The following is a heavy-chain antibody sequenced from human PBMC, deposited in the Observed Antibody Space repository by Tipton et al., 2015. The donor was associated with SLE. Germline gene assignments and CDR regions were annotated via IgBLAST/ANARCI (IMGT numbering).Heavy chain of an antibody. J-gene: IGHJ4*02. CDR3: ARDHSIVATI. D-gene: IGHD5-12*01. CDR2: IYTSGST. Sequence: GLVKPSETLSLTCAVSGYSISSGYYWSWIRQPAGKGLEWIGHIYTSGSTNYNPSLKSRVTISVDTSKNQFSLKLSSVTAADTAVYYCARDHSIVATIWGQGTLVTVSS. CDR1: GYSISSGYY. V-gene: IGHV4-61*02.